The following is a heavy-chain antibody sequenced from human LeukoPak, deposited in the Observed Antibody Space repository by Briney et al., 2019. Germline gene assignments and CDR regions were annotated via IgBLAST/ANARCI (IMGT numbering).Heavy chain of an antibody. CDR2: IYYSGST. CDR1: GGSISSSSYY. D-gene: IGHD2-2*01. V-gene: IGHV4-61*01. J-gene: IGHJ4*02. CDR3: ARVVPAALYYFDY. Sequence: RPSETLSLTCTVSGGSISSSSYYWSWIRQPPGKGLEWIGYIYYSGSTNYNPSLKSRVTISVDTSKNQFSLKLSSVTAADTAVYYCARVVPAALYYFDYWGQGTLVTVSS.